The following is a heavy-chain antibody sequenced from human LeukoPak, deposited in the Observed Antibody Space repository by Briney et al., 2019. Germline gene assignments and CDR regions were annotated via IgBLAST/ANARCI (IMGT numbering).Heavy chain of an antibody. V-gene: IGHV3-21*01. Sequence: PGGSLRLSCAASGFTFSSYSMNWVRQAPGKGLEWVSSISSSSSYIYYADSVKGRFTISRDNAKNSLYLQMNSLRAEDTAVYYCAAKGNCFYASLSVFDFWAKGKMATV. CDR2: ISSSSSYI. D-gene: IGHD4-23*01. CDR3: AAKGNCFYASLSVFDF. J-gene: IGHJ3*01. CDR1: GFTFSSYS.